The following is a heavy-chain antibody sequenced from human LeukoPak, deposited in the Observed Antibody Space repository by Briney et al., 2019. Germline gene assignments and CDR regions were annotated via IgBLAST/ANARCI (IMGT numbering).Heavy chain of an antibody. CDR1: GFTVSSNY. CDR3: ARGTTDLDY. Sequence: GGSLRLSCAASGFTVSSNYMSWVRQAPGKGLEWVSVISSSGDATYYADSVQGRFTISRDNSRNTLYLHIDSLRVEDTATYYCARGTTDLDYWGQGTRVIVSS. V-gene: IGHV3-23*01. J-gene: IGHJ4*02. CDR2: ISSSGDAT.